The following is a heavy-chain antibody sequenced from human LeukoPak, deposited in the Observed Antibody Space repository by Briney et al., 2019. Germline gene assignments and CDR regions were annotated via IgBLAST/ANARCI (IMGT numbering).Heavy chain of an antibody. D-gene: IGHD6-19*01. V-gene: IGHV7-4-1*02. CDR1: GYTFTSYA. CDR2: IDTNTGNP. J-gene: IGHJ3*02. Sequence: ASVKVSCKASGYTFTSYAMNWVRQAPGQGLEWMGWIDTNTGNPTYAQGFTGRFVFSLDTSVSTAYLQISSLKAEDTAVYYCARARSGWPHDAFDIWAQGTMVTVSS. CDR3: ARARSGWPHDAFDI.